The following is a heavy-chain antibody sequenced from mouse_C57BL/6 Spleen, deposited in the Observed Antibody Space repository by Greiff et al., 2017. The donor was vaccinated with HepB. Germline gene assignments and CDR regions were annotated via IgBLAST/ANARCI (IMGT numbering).Heavy chain of an antibody. CDR1: GYTFTDYY. CDR2: IDPHNGGT. J-gene: IGHJ1*03. Sequence: VQLQQSGAELVKPGASVKLSCKASGYTFTDYYMDWVKQRHGQSLEWIGEIDPHNGGTNYNQKFKGKATLTVDTSSSTAYMQLSSLTSEDTAVYYCARPDRSSSAYFADWGTGTLVTVSS. D-gene: IGHD3-1*01. V-gene: IGHV1-18*01. CDR3: ARPDRSSSAYFAD.